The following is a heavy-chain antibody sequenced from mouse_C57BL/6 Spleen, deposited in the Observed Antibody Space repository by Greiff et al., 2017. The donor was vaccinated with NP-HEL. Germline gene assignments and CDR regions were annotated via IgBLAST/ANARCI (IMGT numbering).Heavy chain of an antibody. D-gene: IGHD3-2*02. CDR2: IHPNSGST. CDR1: GYTFTSYW. V-gene: IGHV1-64*01. J-gene: IGHJ3*01. CDR3: AQTAQATAY. Sequence: VQLQQSGAELVKPGASVKLSCKASGYTFTSYWMHWVKQRPGKGLEWIGMIHPNSGSTNYNEKFKTKATLTVDKSSSTAYMQLSSLTSEDSAVYYCAQTAQATAYWGQGTLVTVSA.